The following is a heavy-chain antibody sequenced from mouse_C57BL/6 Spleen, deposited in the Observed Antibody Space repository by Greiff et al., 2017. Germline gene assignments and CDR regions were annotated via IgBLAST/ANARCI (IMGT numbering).Heavy chain of an antibody. CDR1: GYSFTDYN. Sequence: EVKLMESGPELVKPGASVKISCKASGYSFTDYNMNWVKQSNGKSLEWIGVINPNYGTTSYNQKFKGKATLTVDQSSSTAYMQLNSLTSEDSAVYYCARSLNRSPSNYGSSYGFAYWGQGTLVTVSA. V-gene: IGHV1-39*01. D-gene: IGHD1-1*01. CDR3: ARSLNRSPSNYGSSYGFAY. CDR2: INPNYGTT. J-gene: IGHJ3*01.